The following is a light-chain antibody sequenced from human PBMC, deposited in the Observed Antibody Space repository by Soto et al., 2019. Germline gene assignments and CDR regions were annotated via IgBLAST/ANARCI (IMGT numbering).Light chain of an antibody. CDR2: DVS. V-gene: IGKV1-5*01. CDR3: QHYNSYSEA. Sequence: DIQMTQSPSTVSAYVGDSVTITCRASQSITTWLAWYQQRPGKAPNLLIYDVSSLQSGVPSRFSGSGSGTEFTLTISSLQPDDFATYYCQHYNSYSEAFGQGTKVDI. CDR1: QSITTW. J-gene: IGKJ1*01.